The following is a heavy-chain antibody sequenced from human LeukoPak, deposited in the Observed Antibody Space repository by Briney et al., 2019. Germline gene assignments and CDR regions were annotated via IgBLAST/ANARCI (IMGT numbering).Heavy chain of an antibody. V-gene: IGHV4-59*01. D-gene: IGHD3-10*01. CDR1: GGSISSYY. CDR3: ARDRYYDSGSCYN. Sequence: PSETLSLTCTVSGGSISSYYWSWIRQPPGKGLEWIGYSYYSGSTNYNPSLKSRVTISVDTSKNQFSLKLSSVAAADTAVYYCARDRYYDSGSCYNWGQGTLVTVSS. CDR2: SYYSGST. J-gene: IGHJ4*02.